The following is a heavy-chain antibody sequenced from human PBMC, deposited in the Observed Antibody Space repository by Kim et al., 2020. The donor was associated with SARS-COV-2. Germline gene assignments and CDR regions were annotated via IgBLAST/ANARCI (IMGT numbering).Heavy chain of an antibody. D-gene: IGHD1-7*01. Sequence: GGSLRLSCAASGFTVSSNYMSWVRQAPGKGLEWVSVIYSGGSTYYADSVKGRFTISRDNSKNTLYLQMYSLRAEDTAVYYCARDTLRGTFDYWGQGTLVTVSS. J-gene: IGHJ4*02. CDR3: ARDTLRGTFDY. CDR1: GFTVSSNY. V-gene: IGHV3-53*01. CDR2: IYSGGST.